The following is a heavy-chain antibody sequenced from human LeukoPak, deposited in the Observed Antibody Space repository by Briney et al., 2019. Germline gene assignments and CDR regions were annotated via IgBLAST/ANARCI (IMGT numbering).Heavy chain of an antibody. CDR1: GYTFTGDY. CDR3: ARASLAGYSSSSIDY. CDR2: INPNSGGT. Sequence: GASVKVSCKASGYTFTGDYMHWVRQAPGQGLEWMGWINPNSGGTNYAQKFQGRVTMTRDTSISTAYMELSRLRSDDTAVYYCARASLAGYSSSSIDYWGQGTLVTVSS. D-gene: IGHD6-6*01. V-gene: IGHV1-2*02. J-gene: IGHJ4*02.